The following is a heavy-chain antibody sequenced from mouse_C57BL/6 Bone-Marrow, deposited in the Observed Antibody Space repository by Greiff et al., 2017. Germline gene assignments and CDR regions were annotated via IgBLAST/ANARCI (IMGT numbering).Heavy chain of an antibody. CDR1: GYTFTSYW. J-gene: IGHJ2*01. V-gene: IGHV1-52*01. D-gene: IGHD2-5*01. CDR3: ARSDSNSFFDY. Sequence: QVQLQQPGAELVRPGSSVKLSCKASGYTFTSYWMHWVKQRPIQGLEWIGNIDPSDSETHYNQKFKDKATLTVDKSSSTAYMQLSSLTSEDSAVYYCARSDSNSFFDYWGQGTTLTVSS. CDR2: IDPSDSET.